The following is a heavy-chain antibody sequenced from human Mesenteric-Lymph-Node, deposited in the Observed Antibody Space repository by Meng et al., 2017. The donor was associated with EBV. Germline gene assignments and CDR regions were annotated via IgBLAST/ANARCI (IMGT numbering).Heavy chain of an antibody. CDR1: GYSFTRYG. CDR3: ARDRDSGPMGDYGDYDDYFDY. V-gene: IGHV1-18*01. CDR2: IAVYNGYT. J-gene: IGHJ4*02. Sequence: AQLVQSGGEVKRPGASVKVSCKASGYSFTRYGISWVRQAPGQGFEWMGWIAVYNGYTNYAQNFQGRVSMTVDTSQNTVYMELRSLRYDDTAVYYCARDRDSGPMGDYGDYDDYFDYWGQGTLVTVSS. D-gene: IGHD4-17*01.